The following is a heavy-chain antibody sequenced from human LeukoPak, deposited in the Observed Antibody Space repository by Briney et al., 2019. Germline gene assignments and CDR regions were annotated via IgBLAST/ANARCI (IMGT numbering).Heavy chain of an antibody. CDR1: GGSISSYY. CDR2: IYTSGST. D-gene: IGHD3-9*01. Sequence: SETLSLTCTVSGGSISSYYWSWIRQPAGKGLEWIGRIYTSGSTNYNPSLKSRVTMSVDTSKNQFSLKLSSVTAADTAVYYCARGGTYNDILSFDPWGQGTLVTVSS. J-gene: IGHJ5*02. CDR3: ARGGTYNDILSFDP. V-gene: IGHV4-4*07.